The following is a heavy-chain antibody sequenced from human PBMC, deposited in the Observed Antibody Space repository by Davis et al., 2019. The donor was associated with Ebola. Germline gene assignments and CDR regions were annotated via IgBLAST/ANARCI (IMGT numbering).Heavy chain of an antibody. V-gene: IGHV5-51*01. CDR1: GYSFTSYW. D-gene: IGHD4/OR15-4a*01. CDR3: ARQLSYYYYGMDV. CDR2: IYPGDSDT. Sequence: KVSCKGSGYSFTSYWIGWVRQMPGKGLEWMGIIYPGDSDTRYSPSFQGQVTISADKPISTAYLQWSSLKASDTAMYYCARQLSYYYYGMDVWGQGTTVTVSS. J-gene: IGHJ6*02.